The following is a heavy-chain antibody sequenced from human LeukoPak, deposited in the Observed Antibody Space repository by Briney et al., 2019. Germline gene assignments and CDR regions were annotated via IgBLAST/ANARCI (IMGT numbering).Heavy chain of an antibody. J-gene: IGHJ4*02. Sequence: GGSLRLSCAASGFTFSNAWMSWVRQAPGKGLEWVGRIKSKTDGGTTDYAAPVKGRFTISRDDSKNTLYLQMDSLKTDDTAVYYCTTDLPLDIVVVPAAMRDDYWGQGTLVTVSS. V-gene: IGHV3-15*01. CDR3: TTDLPLDIVVVPAAMRDDY. CDR2: IKSKTDGGTT. D-gene: IGHD2-2*01. CDR1: GFTFSNAW.